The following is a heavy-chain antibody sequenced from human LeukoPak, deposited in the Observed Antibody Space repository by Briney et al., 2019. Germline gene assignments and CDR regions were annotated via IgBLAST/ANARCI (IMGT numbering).Heavy chain of an antibody. V-gene: IGHV3-21*01. Sequence: PGGSLRLSCAASGFTFSSYSMNWVRQTPGRGLEWVSSISSSGNYIYYADSLKGRFTISRDNTKNSLYLQMSSLRDEDTAVYYCASMTGSSGILDSWGQGTLVTVSS. CDR3: ASMTGSSGILDS. J-gene: IGHJ4*02. D-gene: IGHD1-26*01. CDR2: ISSSGNYI. CDR1: GFTFSSYS.